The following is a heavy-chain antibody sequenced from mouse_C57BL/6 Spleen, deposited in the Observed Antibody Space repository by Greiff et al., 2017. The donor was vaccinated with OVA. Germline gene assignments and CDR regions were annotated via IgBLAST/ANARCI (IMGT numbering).Heavy chain of an antibody. CDR3: ANYYGSSPPGFAY. J-gene: IGHJ3*01. D-gene: IGHD1-1*01. V-gene: IGHV1-26*01. CDR1: GYTFTDYY. CDR2: INPNNGGT. Sequence: VQLQQSGPELVKPGASVKISCKASGYTFTDYYMNWVKQSHGKSLEWIGDINPNNGGTSYNQKFKGKATLTVDKSSSTAYMELRSLTSEDSAVYYCANYYGSSPPGFAYWGQGTLVTVSA.